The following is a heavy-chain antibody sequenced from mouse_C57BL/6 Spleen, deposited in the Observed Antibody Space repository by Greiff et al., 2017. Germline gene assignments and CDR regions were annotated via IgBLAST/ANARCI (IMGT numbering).Heavy chain of an antibody. V-gene: IGHV14-3*01. CDR3: VGDYYGSSYGYFDV. CDR2: IDPANGNT. J-gene: IGHJ1*03. Sequence: VQLQQSVAELVRPGASVKLSCTASGFNIKNTYMHWVKQRPEQGLEWIGRIDPANGNTNYAPKFQGKATITADTSSNTAYLQLSSLTSEDTAIYYCVGDYYGSSYGYFDVWGTGTTVTVSS. CDR1: GFNIKNTY. D-gene: IGHD1-1*01.